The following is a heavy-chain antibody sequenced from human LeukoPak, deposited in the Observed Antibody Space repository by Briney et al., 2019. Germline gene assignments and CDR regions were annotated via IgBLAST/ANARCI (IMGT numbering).Heavy chain of an antibody. Sequence: PGESLKISCKGSGYSFTSYWIGWVRQMPGKGLEWMGIIYPGDSDTRYSPSFQGQVTISADKSISTAYLQWSSLKASDTAIHYCAIFDFLFGEITQWFDPWGQGTPITVSS. D-gene: IGHD3-16*01. V-gene: IGHV5-51*01. J-gene: IGHJ5*02. CDR1: GYSFTSYW. CDR2: IYPGDSDT. CDR3: AIFDFLFGEITQWFDP.